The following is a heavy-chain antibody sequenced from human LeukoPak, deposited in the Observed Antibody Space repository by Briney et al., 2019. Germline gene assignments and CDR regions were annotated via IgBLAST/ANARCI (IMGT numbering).Heavy chain of an antibody. CDR2: THYRSKWYN. CDR1: GDSVPSNSAA. D-gene: IGHD3-16*01. V-gene: IGHV6-1*01. CDR3: ARKPDYDYVWIDAFDI. J-gene: IGHJ3*02. Sequence: SQTLSLTCAISGDSVPSNSAAWNWIRQSPSRGLEWLGRTHYRSKWYNEYAVCVKSRININPDTSKHQFSLQVNSVTPEDTAVYYCARKPDYDYVWIDAFDIWGQGTMVTVSS.